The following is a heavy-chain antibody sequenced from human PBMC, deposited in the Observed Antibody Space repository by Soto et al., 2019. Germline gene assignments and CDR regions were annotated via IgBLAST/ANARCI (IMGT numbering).Heavy chain of an antibody. CDR1: GGTFSSYT. CDR2: IIPILALA. CDR3: ARERLRGGFDY. V-gene: IGHV1-69*08. J-gene: IGHJ4*02. Sequence: QVQLVQSGAEVKKPGSSVKVSCKVSGGTFSSYTISWVRQAPGQGLEWMGRIIPILALANYAQKFQGRVTITADKSTSTAYMELSSLRSEDTAVYYCARERLRGGFDYWGQGTLVTVSS. D-gene: IGHD3-16*01.